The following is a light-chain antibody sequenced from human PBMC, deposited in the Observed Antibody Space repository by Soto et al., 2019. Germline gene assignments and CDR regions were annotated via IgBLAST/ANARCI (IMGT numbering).Light chain of an antibody. J-gene: IGLJ3*02. CDR2: LNSDGSH. V-gene: IGLV4-69*01. CDR3: QTWDTGIHV. CDR1: SGHSSYS. Sequence: QSVLTQSPSASASLGASVKLTCTLSSGHSSYSIAWHQQQPEKGPRYLMKLNSDGSHNKGDGIPDRFSGSSSGAERYLTISSLQSEDEADYYCQTWDTGIHVFGGGTKVTVL.